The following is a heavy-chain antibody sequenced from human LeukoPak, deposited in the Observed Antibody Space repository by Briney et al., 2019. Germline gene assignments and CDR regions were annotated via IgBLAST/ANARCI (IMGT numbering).Heavy chain of an antibody. Sequence: GGSLRLSCAASGFTFDDYGMSWVRQAPGKGLEWVSGINWNGGSTGYADSVKGRFTISRDNAKNSLYLQMNSLRAEDTALYYCVRDLPPPYYYGSANDYWGQGTLVTVSS. CDR1: GFTFDDYG. CDR2: INWNGGST. V-gene: IGHV3-20*04. D-gene: IGHD3-10*01. CDR3: VRDLPPPYYYGSANDY. J-gene: IGHJ4*02.